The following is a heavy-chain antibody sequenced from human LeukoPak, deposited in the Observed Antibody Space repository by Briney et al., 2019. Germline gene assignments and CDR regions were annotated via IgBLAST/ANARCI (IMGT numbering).Heavy chain of an antibody. V-gene: IGHV3-33*01. CDR3: TRYNNDHFDY. Sequence: PWGSLRLSCAGSGFTFGGYGMHWFRQTPGKGLEWVAVIAYDGSRALYADSVKGRFTISRDNSKNTMSVQMDDLRAEDTAVYYCTRYNNDHFDYWGQGTLVTVSS. J-gene: IGHJ4*02. CDR2: IAYDGSRA. D-gene: IGHD1-14*01. CDR1: GFTFGGYG.